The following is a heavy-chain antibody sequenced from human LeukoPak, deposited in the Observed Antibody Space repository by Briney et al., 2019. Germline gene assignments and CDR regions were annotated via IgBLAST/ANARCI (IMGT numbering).Heavy chain of an antibody. D-gene: IGHD3-10*01. CDR1: GFTFSSYG. CDR2: ISGSGGST. Sequence: QPGGSLRLSCAASGFTFSSYGMSWVRQAPGKGLEWVSAISGSGGSTYYADSVKGRFTISRDNSKNTLYLQMNSLRAEDTAVYYCAKGGYGSGSYYEYWGQGTLVTVSS. V-gene: IGHV3-23*01. J-gene: IGHJ4*02. CDR3: AKGGYGSGSYYEY.